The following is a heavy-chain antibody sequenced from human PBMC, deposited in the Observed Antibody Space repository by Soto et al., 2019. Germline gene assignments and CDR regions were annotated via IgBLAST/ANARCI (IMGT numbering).Heavy chain of an antibody. V-gene: IGHV1-3*01. CDR3: ARDASTTYYGMDV. CDR1: GYTFTNYA. J-gene: IGHJ6*02. D-gene: IGHD4-17*01. CDR2: INGGNGNT. Sequence: ASVKVSCKASGYTFTNYATHWVRQAPGQRLEWMGWINGGNGNTKYSQKFQGRVTITRDTSASTAYMEVSSLRSEDTAVYYCARDASTTYYGMDVWGQGTTVTVSS.